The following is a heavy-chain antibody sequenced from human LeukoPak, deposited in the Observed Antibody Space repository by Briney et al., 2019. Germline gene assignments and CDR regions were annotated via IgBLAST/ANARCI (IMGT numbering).Heavy chain of an antibody. CDR2: IYYSGST. CDR3: ARDYYGSGSYGSFNFDY. J-gene: IGHJ4*02. CDR1: GGSISSYY. D-gene: IGHD3-10*01. Sequence: PSETLSLTCAVSGGSISSYYWSWIRQPPGKGLEWIGYIYYSGSTNYNPSLKSRVTISVDTSKNQFSLKLSSVTAADTAVYYCARDYYGSGSYGSFNFDYWGQGALVTVSS. V-gene: IGHV4-59*01.